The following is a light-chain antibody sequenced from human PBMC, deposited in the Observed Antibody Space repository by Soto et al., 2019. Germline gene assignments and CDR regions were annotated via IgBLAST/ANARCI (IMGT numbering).Light chain of an antibody. CDR3: FSFTTDWTHV. V-gene: IGLV2-14*01. Sequence: QSSLAQPASVSGSAGQSITISCNGSSSDIGAYNYVSWFQQYPGKAPKLIIYEVSNRPSGVSNRFSGSKSGTAASLTISGLQAEDEADYFCFSFTTDWTHVFGTGTKVTVL. CDR1: SSDIGAYNY. CDR2: EVS. J-gene: IGLJ1*01.